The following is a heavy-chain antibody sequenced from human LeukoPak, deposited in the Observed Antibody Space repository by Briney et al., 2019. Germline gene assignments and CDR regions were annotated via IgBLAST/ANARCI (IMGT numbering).Heavy chain of an antibody. CDR2: ISGSAGST. V-gene: IGHV3-23*01. D-gene: IGHD6-13*01. CDR1: GFTFSIYS. Sequence: TGGSLRLSCAASGFTFSIYSMSWVRQAPGKGLEWVSVISGSAGSTYYADSVKGRFTISRDNSKNTLYLQMNSLRAEDTAVYYCARRGTSSSWAHFDYWGQGTLVTVSS. CDR3: ARRGTSSSWAHFDY. J-gene: IGHJ4*02.